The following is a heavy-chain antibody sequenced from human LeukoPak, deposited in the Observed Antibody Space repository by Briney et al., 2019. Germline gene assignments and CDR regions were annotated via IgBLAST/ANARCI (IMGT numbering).Heavy chain of an antibody. CDR2: IIPIFGTA. Sequence: GASVKVSCKASGGTFSSYAISWVRQAPGQGLEWMGGIIPIFGTANYAQKFQGRVTITADESTSTAYMELSSLRFEDTAVYYCARGTYSGYDPKDLNYWGQGTLVTVSS. D-gene: IGHD5-12*01. J-gene: IGHJ4*02. V-gene: IGHV1-69*13. CDR1: GGTFSSYA. CDR3: ARGTYSGYDPKDLNY.